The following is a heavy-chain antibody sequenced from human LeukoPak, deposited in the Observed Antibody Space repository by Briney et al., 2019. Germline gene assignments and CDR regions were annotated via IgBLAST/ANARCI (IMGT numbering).Heavy chain of an antibody. D-gene: IGHD3-22*01. CDR1: GGSFSGYY. V-gene: IGHV4-34*01. Sequence: PSETLSLTCAVYGGSFSGYYWSWIRQPPGKGLEWIGEINHSGSTNYNPSLKSRVTISVDTSKNQFSLKLSSVTAADTAVYYCARYRITYYYDSSGPLPFDYWGQGTLVTVSS. CDR2: INHSGST. CDR3: ARYRITYYYDSSGPLPFDY. J-gene: IGHJ4*02.